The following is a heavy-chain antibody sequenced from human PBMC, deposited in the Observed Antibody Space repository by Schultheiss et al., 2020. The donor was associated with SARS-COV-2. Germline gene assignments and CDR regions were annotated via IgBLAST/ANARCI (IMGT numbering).Heavy chain of an antibody. V-gene: IGHV3-30*03. CDR3: ASLYYYDSSGYRDWFDP. CDR2: ISYDGSNK. CDR1: GFTFSSYG. Sequence: GGSLRLSCAASGFTFSSYGMHWVRQAPGKGLEWVAVISYDGSNKYYADSVKGRFTISRDNAKNSLYLQMNSLRAEDTAVYYCASLYYYDSSGYRDWFDPWGQGTLVTVSS. D-gene: IGHD3-22*01. J-gene: IGHJ5*02.